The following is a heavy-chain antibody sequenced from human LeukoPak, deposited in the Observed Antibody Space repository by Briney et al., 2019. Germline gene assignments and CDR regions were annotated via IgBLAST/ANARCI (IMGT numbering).Heavy chain of an antibody. J-gene: IGHJ5*02. CDR3: DSDGYQGLGYWFDP. CDR1: GGTFSSYT. Sequence: SLKGSCKTSGGTFSSYTISWVRQAPGQGREWMGGIIPIFGTAHYVQKFQGRVTITADKSTSTAYMELSSLRSEDTALYYCDSDGYQGLGYWFDPWGQGTLVTFSS. V-gene: IGHV1-69*06. D-gene: IGHD2-2*01. CDR2: IIPIFGTA.